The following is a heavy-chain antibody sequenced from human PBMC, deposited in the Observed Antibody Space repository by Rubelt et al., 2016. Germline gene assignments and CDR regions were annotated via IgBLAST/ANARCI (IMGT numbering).Heavy chain of an antibody. V-gene: IGHV4-39*07. Sequence: QLQLQESGPGLVKPSETLSLTCTVSGGSISSSSYYWGWIRQPPGKGLEWIGEINHSGNTNYNPSLTSRVTISIATSKSQLSLKRSSVTAADAAVYYCAREGKVGATIGAFDIWGQGTMVTVSS. CDR2: INHSGNT. D-gene: IGHD5-12*01. J-gene: IGHJ3*02. CDR1: GGSISSSSYY. CDR3: AREGKVGATIGAFDI.